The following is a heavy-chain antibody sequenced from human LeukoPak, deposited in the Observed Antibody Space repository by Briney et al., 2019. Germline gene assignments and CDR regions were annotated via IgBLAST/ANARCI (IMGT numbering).Heavy chain of an antibody. D-gene: IGHD3-3*01. V-gene: IGHV3-33*01. CDR3: ARAGGATIFGVVTYFDY. Sequence: GGSLRLSCAASGFTFSSYGMHWVRQAPGKGLEWVAVIWYDGSNKYYADSVKGRFTISRDNSKNTLYLQMNSLRAEDTAVYYCARAGGATIFGVVTYFDYWGQGTLVTVSS. J-gene: IGHJ4*02. CDR1: GFTFSSYG. CDR2: IWYDGSNK.